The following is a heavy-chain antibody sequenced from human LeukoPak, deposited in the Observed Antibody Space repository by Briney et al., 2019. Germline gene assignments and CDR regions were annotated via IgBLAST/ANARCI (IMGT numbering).Heavy chain of an antibody. J-gene: IGHJ4*02. V-gene: IGHV3-53*01. D-gene: IGHD2-8*01. CDR1: GFTVSSNY. CDR3: ARDLGYCTNGVCHTRFDY. CDR2: IYSGGRT. Sequence: GGSLRLSCAASGFTVSSNYMSWVRQAPGKGLEWVSVIYSGGRTHYADSVKGRFTISRDNSKNTLYLQMNSLRAEDTAVYYCARDLGYCTNGVCHTRFDYWGQGTLVAVSS.